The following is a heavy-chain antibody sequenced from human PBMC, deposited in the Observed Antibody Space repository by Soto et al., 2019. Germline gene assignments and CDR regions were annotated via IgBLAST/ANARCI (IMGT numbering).Heavy chain of an antibody. CDR1: GFTVSSNY. V-gene: IGHV3-66*01. Sequence: EVQLVESGGGLVQPGGSLRLSCAASGFTVSSNYMSWVRQAPGKGLEWVSIIYSGGSTYYADSVKVRFTISRDNSKNTLYLQMNSLRAEDTAVYYCALDSHSGNYYYGMDVWGQGTTVTVPS. J-gene: IGHJ6*02. CDR3: ALDSHSGNYYYGMDV. D-gene: IGHD6-25*01. CDR2: IYSGGST.